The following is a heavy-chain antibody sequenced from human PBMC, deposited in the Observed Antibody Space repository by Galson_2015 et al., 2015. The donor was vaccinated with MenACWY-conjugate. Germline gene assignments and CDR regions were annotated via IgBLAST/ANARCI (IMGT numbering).Heavy chain of an antibody. D-gene: IGHD3-22*01. J-gene: IGHJ4*02. CDR3: TKQIDASGYSDY. V-gene: IGHV3-23*01. Sequence: SLRLSCAASGFTFSFYAMNLVRQTPGKGLEWVSTISGGGLTSHYADSVKGRFSIYRDNSKNTLYLQMNSLRVEDTALYFCTKQIDASGYSDYWGQGTLVTVSS. CDR1: GFTFSFYA. CDR2: ISGGGLTS.